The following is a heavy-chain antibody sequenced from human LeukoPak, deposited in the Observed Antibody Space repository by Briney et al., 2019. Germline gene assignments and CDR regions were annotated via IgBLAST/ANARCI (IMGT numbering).Heavy chain of an antibody. J-gene: IGHJ4*02. Sequence: GASVKVSCKASGGTFNSYAINWVRQAPGQGGEWMGGIFPLFETTNYAQGFRGRVTVTADDSTSTAYMELNSLRTEDTAVYYCARGRESHGHYFHFWGQGTLVTVSS. D-gene: IGHD1-26*01. V-gene: IGHV1-69*13. CDR1: GGTFNSYA. CDR3: ARGRESHGHYFHF. CDR2: IFPLFETT.